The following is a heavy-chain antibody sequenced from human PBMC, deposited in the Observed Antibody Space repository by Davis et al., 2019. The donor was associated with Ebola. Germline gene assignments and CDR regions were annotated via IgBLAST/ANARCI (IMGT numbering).Heavy chain of an antibody. J-gene: IGHJ4*02. CDR3: ASSGLGGSYYLDY. V-gene: IGHV1-18*01. D-gene: IGHD1-26*01. Sequence: ASVKVSCKASGYTFISWVRQAPGQGLEWMGWISAYNGSTNYAQKLQGRVTMTTDTSTSTAYMELRSLRSDDTAVYYCASSGLGGSYYLDYWGQGTLVTVSS. CDR2: ISAYNGST. CDR1: GYTF.